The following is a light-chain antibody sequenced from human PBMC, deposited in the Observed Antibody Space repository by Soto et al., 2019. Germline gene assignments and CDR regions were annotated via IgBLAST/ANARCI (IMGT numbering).Light chain of an antibody. V-gene: IGKV3-20*01. CDR1: QSVSSSF. J-gene: IGKJ1*01. CDR3: QQYGSSPWT. CDR2: SAS. Sequence: EIVLTQSPGTLSLSPGEGATLSCRASQSVSSSFLAWYQQKPGQAPRLLIYSASTRAAGIPDRFSGSGSGTDFTLTIVRLEPEDFAVYYCQQYGSSPWTFGQGTKVDIK.